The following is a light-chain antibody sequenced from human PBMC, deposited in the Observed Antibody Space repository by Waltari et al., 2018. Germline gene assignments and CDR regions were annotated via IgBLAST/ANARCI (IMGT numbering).Light chain of an antibody. J-gene: IGLJ3*02. CDR2: YDS. Sequence: TQPPSVSVAPGKTARITCGGNNIGSKSVHWYQQKPGQAPVLVIYYDSDRPSGIPERFSGSNSGNTATLTISRVEAGDEADYYCQVWDSSSDLGVFGGWTKLTVL. CDR1: NIGSKS. CDR3: QVWDSSSDLGV. V-gene: IGLV3-21*04.